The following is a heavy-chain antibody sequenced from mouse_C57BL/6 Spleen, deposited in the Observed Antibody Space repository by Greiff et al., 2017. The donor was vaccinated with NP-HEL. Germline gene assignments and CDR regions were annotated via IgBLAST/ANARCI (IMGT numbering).Heavy chain of an antibody. CDR3: ARDWGTVPYFDY. CDR1: GYTFTSYW. D-gene: IGHD1-1*01. CDR2: IYPGSGST. J-gene: IGHJ2*01. Sequence: VQLQQPGAELVKPGASVKMSCKASGYTFTSYWITWVKQRPGQGLEWIGDIYPGSGSTNYNEKFKSKATLTVDTSSSTAYMQLSSLTSEDSAVYYCARDWGTVPYFDYWGKGTTLTVSS. V-gene: IGHV1-55*01.